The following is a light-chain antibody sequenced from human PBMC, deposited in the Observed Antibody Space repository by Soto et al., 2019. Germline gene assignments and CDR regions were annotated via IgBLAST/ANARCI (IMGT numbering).Light chain of an antibody. V-gene: IGKV1-33*01. J-gene: IGKJ4*01. CDR1: QDIRYS. CDR2: DAS. CDR3: QQYDNRLS. Sequence: DIQMTQSPSSLSASVGDRVTITFQASQDIRYSLNWYQQKPGKAPRLLIYDASNLETGAPSRFSGRGSGTHFSFTISSLQPEDTATYYCQQYDNRLSFGGGTKVDIK.